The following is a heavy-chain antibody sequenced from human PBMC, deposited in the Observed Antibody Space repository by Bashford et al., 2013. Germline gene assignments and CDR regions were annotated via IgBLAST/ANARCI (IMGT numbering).Heavy chain of an antibody. J-gene: IGHJ3*02. Sequence: GSLRLSCAASGFTVSSNYMSWVRQAPGKGLEWVSVMSSDGSNKYYADSVKGRFTISRDNSKNTLYLQMNSLRAEDTAVYYCAKDVRWLQSPGYAFDIWGQGTMVTVSS. CDR1: GFTVSSNY. CDR2: MSSDGSNK. V-gene: IGHV3-30*18. CDR3: AKDVRWLQSPGYAFDI. D-gene: IGHD5-24*01.